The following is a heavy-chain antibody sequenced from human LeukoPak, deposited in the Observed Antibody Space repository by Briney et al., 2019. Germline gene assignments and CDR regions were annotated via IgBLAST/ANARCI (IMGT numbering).Heavy chain of an antibody. D-gene: IGHD4-17*01. CDR3: AKDHIGDYVGYYYGMDV. J-gene: IGHJ6*02. CDR1: GFTFSRFW. Sequence: GGSLRLSCAASGFTFSRFWMHWVRQAPGKGLVWVSRINGDGSSTNYADSVKGRFTISRDNSKNTLYLQMNSLRAEDTAVYYCAKDHIGDYVGYYYGMDVWGQGTTVTVSS. V-gene: IGHV3-74*01. CDR2: INGDGSST.